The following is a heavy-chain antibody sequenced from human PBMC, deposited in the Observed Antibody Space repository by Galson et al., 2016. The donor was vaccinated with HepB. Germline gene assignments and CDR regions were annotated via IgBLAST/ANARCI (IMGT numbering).Heavy chain of an antibody. J-gene: IGHJ4*02. V-gene: IGHV3-23*01. D-gene: IGHD1-1*01. Sequence: SLRLSCAASGFTFSSYAMSWVRQAPGKGLEWVAAISSSGGSTYYADSVKGRFTISRDNARNSLYLQMNTLRADDTAVYYCARSVEGHFDYWGQGILVTVSS. CDR2: ISSSGGST. CDR3: ARSVEGHFDY. CDR1: GFTFSSYA.